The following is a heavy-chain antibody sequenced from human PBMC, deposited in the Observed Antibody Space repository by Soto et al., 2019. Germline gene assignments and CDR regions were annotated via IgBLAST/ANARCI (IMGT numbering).Heavy chain of an antibody. D-gene: IGHD5-12*01. CDR3: ARTTSHHWLYMDV. J-gene: IGHJ6*03. CDR2: TYYRSRWYN. CDR1: GDSVSGDSAA. V-gene: IGHV6-1*01. Sequence: QVQLQESGPGLVKPSQTLSVSCAISGDSVSGDSAAWNWVRLSPSRGLDWLTRTYYRSRWYNDYAVSGRSRITVNADSSKNPCGLQLSSVAPEETAIYFCARTTSHHWLYMDVWGRGTTVTVPS.